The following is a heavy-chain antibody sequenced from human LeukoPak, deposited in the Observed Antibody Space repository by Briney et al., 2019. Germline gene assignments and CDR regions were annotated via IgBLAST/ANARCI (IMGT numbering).Heavy chain of an antibody. D-gene: IGHD2-2*01. V-gene: IGHV3-74*01. J-gene: IGHJ4*02. Sequence: GRSLRLSCAASGFTFSSDWMHCVRQATGKRLDWVSRMNSDGSSTSYADSVKGRFTISRDNAKNTLYMQMNSLRAEDTAVYYCARVGCSSTSCSDYWGQGTLVTVSS. CDR1: GFTFSSDW. CDR2: MNSDGSST. CDR3: ARVGCSSTSCSDY.